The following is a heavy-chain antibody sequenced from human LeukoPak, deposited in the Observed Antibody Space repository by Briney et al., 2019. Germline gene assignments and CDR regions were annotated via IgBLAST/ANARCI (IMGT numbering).Heavy chain of an antibody. D-gene: IGHD2-2*01. CDR2: IYYSGST. Sequence: SETLSHTCTVSGGSIISHYWSWIRQPPGKGLEWIGYIYYSGSTNYNPSLKSRVTISVDTSKNQFSLKLSSVTAADTAVYYCARDCSSTSCYHEGPDSNYEKSYYYYMDVWGKGATVTVSS. CDR1: GGSIISHY. V-gene: IGHV4-59*11. J-gene: IGHJ6*03. CDR3: ARDCSSTSCYHEGPDSNYEKSYYYYMDV.